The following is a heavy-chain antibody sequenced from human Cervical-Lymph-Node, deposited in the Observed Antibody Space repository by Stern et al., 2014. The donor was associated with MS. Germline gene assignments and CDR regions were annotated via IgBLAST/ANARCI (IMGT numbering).Heavy chain of an antibody. D-gene: IGHD1-14*01. CDR1: SGSIVSYY. J-gene: IGHJ6*02. V-gene: IGHV4-4*07. Sequence: QLQLQESGPGRVKPSETLSLTCSVSSGSIVSYYWSWIRQPAGKGLEWIVRIHITGKTDYNPALKSRVTMSIDMAKNPFSLALTSVTAADTAVYYCARDPRTRTGHYGVDVWGPGITVIVS. CDR2: IHITGKT. CDR3: ARDPRTRTGHYGVDV.